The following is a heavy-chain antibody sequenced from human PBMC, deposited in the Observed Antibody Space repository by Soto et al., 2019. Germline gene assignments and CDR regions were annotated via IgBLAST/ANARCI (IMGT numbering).Heavy chain of an antibody. D-gene: IGHD1-7*01. CDR2: ITYDGSNK. Sequence: GSLRLSCQASGFNFDNYGMHWVRQAPGKGLEWVAVITYDGSNKYYADSVKGRFTISRDNSKNTLSLHLNTLKPEDTAVYHCAKDRVGGTFYTPLGFWGQGTLVTVSS. CDR1: GFNFDNYG. J-gene: IGHJ4*02. V-gene: IGHV3-30*18. CDR3: AKDRVGGTFYTPLGF.